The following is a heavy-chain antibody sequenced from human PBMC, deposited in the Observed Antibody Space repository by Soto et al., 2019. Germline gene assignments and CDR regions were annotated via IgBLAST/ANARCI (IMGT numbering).Heavy chain of an antibody. CDR2: ISYDGSNK. Sequence: GGSLRLSCAASGFTSSIYAMHWVRHAPGKGLEWVAVISYDGSNKYYADSVKGRFTISRDNSKNTLYLQMNSLRAEDTAVYYCARDQYRGAAGTFWFDPWGQGALVTVSS. CDR1: GFTSSIYA. J-gene: IGHJ5*02. D-gene: IGHD6-13*01. CDR3: ARDQYRGAAGTFWFDP. V-gene: IGHV3-30-3*01.